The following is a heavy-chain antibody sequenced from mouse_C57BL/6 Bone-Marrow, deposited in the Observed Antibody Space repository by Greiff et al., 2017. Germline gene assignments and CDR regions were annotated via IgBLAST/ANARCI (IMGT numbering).Heavy chain of an antibody. J-gene: IGHJ3*01. CDR1: GYAFSSSW. V-gene: IGHV1-82*01. CDR3: ARNSRFAY. CDR2: IYPGDGDT. Sequence: QVQLQQPGPELVKPGASVKISCKASGYAFSSSWMNWVKQRPGKGLEWIGRIYPGDGDTNYNGKFKGKATLTADKSSSTAYMQLSSLTSEDSAVYFCARNSRFAYWGQGTLVTVSA. D-gene: IGHD6-1*01.